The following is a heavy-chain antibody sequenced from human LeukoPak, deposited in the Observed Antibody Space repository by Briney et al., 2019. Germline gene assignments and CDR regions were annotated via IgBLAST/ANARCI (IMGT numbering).Heavy chain of an antibody. V-gene: IGHV4-4*07. CDR2: IYKSGTT. D-gene: IGHD3-22*01. J-gene: IGHJ4*02. CDR3: AREECYQDTHGYSYFFDS. CDR1: GGSIGWDY. Sequence: KTSETLSLTCTVSGGSIGWDYWSWIRQSAGKGVEWIGRIYKSGTTNYNPSFRSRVTMSVDTSKNHFSLTLTSVTAADTAVYYCAREECYQDTHGYSYFFDSWGQGSLVTVSS.